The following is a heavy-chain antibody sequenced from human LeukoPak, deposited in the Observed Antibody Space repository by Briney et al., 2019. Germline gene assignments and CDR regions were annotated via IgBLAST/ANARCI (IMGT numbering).Heavy chain of an antibody. CDR1: GESFTDYY. Sequence: SETLSLTCAVYGESFTDYYWNWIRQSPGKGLELIGDINHSGSTNYNPSLKSRVTISKDTSKKQFSLKLSSVTAADTAVYSCARGTLVRGISYWGQGALVTVSS. V-gene: IGHV4-34*01. J-gene: IGHJ4*02. CDR3: ARGTLVRGISY. D-gene: IGHD3-10*02. CDR2: INHSGST.